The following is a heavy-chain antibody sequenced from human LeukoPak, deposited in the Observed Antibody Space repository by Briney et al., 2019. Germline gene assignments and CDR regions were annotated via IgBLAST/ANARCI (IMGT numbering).Heavy chain of an antibody. J-gene: IGHJ4*02. CDR3: AREDSSGLDY. CDR2: ISSSSSTI. V-gene: IGHV3-48*01. CDR1: GFTFSSYS. Sequence: PSGGSLRLACAASGFTFSSYSMNWVRQAPGKGLEWVSYISSSSSTIYYADSVKGRFTIYRDNAKNSLYLQMNSLRAEDTAIYYCAREDSSGLDYWGQGTLVTVSS. D-gene: IGHD6-19*01.